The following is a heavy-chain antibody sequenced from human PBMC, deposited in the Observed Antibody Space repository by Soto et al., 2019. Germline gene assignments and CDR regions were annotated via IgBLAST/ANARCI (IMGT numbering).Heavy chain of an antibody. Sequence: LETLSLTCTVSGGSISSYYWSWIRQPPGKGLEWIGYIYYSGSTNYNPSLKSRVTISVDTSKNQFSLKLSSVTAADTAVYYCARLHSSSWHYFDYWGQGTQVTVSS. CDR1: GGSISSYY. D-gene: IGHD6-13*01. CDR3: ARLHSSSWHYFDY. J-gene: IGHJ4*02. V-gene: IGHV4-59*08. CDR2: IYYSGST.